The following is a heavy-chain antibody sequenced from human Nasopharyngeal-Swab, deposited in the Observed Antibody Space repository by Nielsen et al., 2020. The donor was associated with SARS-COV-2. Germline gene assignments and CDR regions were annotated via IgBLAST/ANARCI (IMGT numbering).Heavy chain of an antibody. Sequence: SHTLSPTCALYGGSSTTYYWNWTRQFPGKGREGSGEINHAGSTNYIPTLKSRITISADTSKKQISLKLSSVTAADTAMYYCARAGVAGGRYYGLHVWGQGTTVTVSS. CDR2: INHAGST. J-gene: IGHJ6*02. CDR3: ARAGVAGGRYYGLHV. CDR1: GGSSTTYY. D-gene: IGHD7-27*01. V-gene: IGHV4-34*01.